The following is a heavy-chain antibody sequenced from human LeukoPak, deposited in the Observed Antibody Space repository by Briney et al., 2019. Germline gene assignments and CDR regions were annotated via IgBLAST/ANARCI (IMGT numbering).Heavy chain of an antibody. J-gene: IGHJ4*02. Sequence: SETLSLTCAVYGGSFSGYYWSWIRQPPGKGLEWIGEINHSGSTNYNPSLKSRVTISVDTSKNQFSLKLSSVTAADTAVYYCARLEREGIYYDSSGYYYFVDYWGQGTLVTVSS. CDR3: ARLEREGIYYDSSGYYYFVDY. CDR1: GGSFSGYY. V-gene: IGHV4-34*01. D-gene: IGHD3-22*01. CDR2: INHSGST.